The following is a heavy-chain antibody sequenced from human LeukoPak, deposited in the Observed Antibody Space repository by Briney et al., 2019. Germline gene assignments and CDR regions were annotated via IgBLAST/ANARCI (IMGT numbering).Heavy chain of an antibody. Sequence: GGSLRLSCAASGFTFSSYSMNWVRQAPGKGLEWVSSISSSSSYIYYADSVKGRFTISRDNAKNSLYLQMNSLRAEDTAVYYCARAGVEVAFFDYWGQGTLVTVSS. CDR1: GFTFSSYS. D-gene: IGHD6-19*01. CDR2: ISSSSSYI. J-gene: IGHJ4*02. CDR3: ARAGVEVAFFDY. V-gene: IGHV3-21*01.